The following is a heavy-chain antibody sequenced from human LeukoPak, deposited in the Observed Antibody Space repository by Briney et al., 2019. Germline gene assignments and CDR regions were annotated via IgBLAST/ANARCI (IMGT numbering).Heavy chain of an antibody. J-gene: IGHJ5*02. Sequence: GSLRLSCGASGFTFSSYGMHWVRQAPGKGLEWIGEINHSGSTNYNPSLKSRVTISVDTSKNQFSLKLSSVTATDTAVYYCARGGPGCSSTSCYAGWFDPWGQGTLVTVSS. CDR1: GFTFSSYG. D-gene: IGHD2-2*01. V-gene: IGHV4-34*01. CDR3: ARGGPGCSSTSCYAGWFDP. CDR2: INHSGST.